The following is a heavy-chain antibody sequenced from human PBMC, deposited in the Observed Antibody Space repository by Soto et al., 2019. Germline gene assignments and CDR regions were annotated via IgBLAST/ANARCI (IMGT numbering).Heavy chain of an antibody. J-gene: IGHJ6*02. CDR3: AKAPHNWNDLYYGMDV. CDR2: ISYDGSNK. D-gene: IGHD1-1*01. CDR1: GFTFSNYG. Sequence: QVQLVESGGGVVQPGRSLRLSCAASGFTFSNYGMHWVRQAPGKGLEWVAVISYDGSNKYYADSVKGRFTISRDNPKNTLDLQMNSLRAEDTAVYYGAKAPHNWNDLYYGMDVWGQGTTVTVSS. V-gene: IGHV3-30*18.